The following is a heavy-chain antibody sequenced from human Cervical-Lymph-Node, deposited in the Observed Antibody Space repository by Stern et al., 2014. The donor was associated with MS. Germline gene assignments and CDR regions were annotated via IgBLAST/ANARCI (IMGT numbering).Heavy chain of an antibody. D-gene: IGHD1-26*01. V-gene: IGHV2-70*01. CDR2: IDSDNVK. CDR3: ARTGIGTYHFDH. CDR1: GFSLTTDEMC. J-gene: IGHJ4*02. Sequence: ESGPALVKPTQTLTLTCTFSGFSLTTDEMCVSWIRQPPGKALEWLALIDSDNVKSYNTSLKTRLTISKDTSKNQVVLTMTDMDHVDTATYFCARTGIGTYHFDHWGQGTLVTVSS.